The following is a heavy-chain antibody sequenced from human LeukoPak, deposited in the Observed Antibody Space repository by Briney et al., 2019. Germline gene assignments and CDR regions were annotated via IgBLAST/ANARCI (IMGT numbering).Heavy chain of an antibody. J-gene: IGHJ3*02. CDR2: IYYSGST. CDR3: ARQTTGGNGDVFDI. D-gene: IGHD4-17*01. Sequence: TSETLSLNCTVSGGSIRSSNYYWVWIRQPPGKGLEWIGSIYYSGSTYYNPSLKSRVTISVDTSKNQFSLRLSSVTAADTAVYYCARQTTGGNGDVFDIWGQGTMVTVSS. V-gene: IGHV4-39*01. CDR1: GGSIRSSNYY.